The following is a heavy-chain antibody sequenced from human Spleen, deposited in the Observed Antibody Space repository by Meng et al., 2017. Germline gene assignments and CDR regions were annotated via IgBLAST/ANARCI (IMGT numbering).Heavy chain of an antibody. Sequence: GESLKISCAASGFTFSNNWMSWVRQAPGKGLEWVANIKQDGSEKYYVDSVKGRFTISRDNAKTSLYLQMNSLRAEDTAVYYCARGGPLRYFDWSGAFDIWGQGTMVTVSS. CDR1: GFTFSNNW. CDR2: IKQDGSEK. J-gene: IGHJ3*02. D-gene: IGHD3-9*01. V-gene: IGHV3-7*01. CDR3: ARGGPLRYFDWSGAFDI.